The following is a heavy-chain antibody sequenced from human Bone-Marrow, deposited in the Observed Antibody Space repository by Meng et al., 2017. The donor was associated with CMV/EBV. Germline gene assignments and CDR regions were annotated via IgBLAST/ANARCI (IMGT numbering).Heavy chain of an antibody. D-gene: IGHD6-13*01. V-gene: IGHV3-30*02. CDR3: AKGSSSHTGNFDY. Sequence: GGSLRLSCAASGFNISQFGMHWVRQAPGKGLEWVAFIRYEGSRKYEAESVRGRFTISRDNSKNTLFVQMNSLRAEDTAVYYCAKGSSSHTGNFDYWGQGTLVTVSS. CDR1: GFNISQFG. CDR2: IRYEGSRK. J-gene: IGHJ4*02.